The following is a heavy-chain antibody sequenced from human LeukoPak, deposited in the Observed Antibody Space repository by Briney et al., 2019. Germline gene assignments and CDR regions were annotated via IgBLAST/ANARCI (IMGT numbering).Heavy chain of an antibody. J-gene: IGHJ2*01. CDR2: ISPNSGGT. D-gene: IGHD1/OR15-1a*01. CDR3: AIQPRGSCNNGYFDL. Sequence: GASVSVSFKPSGYTLIGFYIHWVRQAPGQGPEWMGWISPNSGGTDYAQRFQGRVTMTRDTSISTAYMELSSLRSDDTAVYYCAIQPRGSCNNGYFDLCGRGNLVTVSS. V-gene: IGHV1-2*02. CDR1: GYTLIGFY.